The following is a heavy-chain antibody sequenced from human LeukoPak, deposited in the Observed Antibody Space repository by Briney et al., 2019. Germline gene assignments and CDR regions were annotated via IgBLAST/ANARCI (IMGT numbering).Heavy chain of an antibody. Sequence: SQTLSLTCAISGDSVSSNSAAWNWIRQSPSRGLEWLGRTYYRSKWYNDYAVSVKSRININPAKSENHFSLQLTSVTPEDTAVYYCARGYGYYFDYWGQGTLVTVSS. CDR3: ARGYGYYFDY. J-gene: IGHJ4*02. V-gene: IGHV6-1*01. D-gene: IGHD5-18*01. CDR1: GDSVSSNSAA. CDR2: TYYRSKWYN.